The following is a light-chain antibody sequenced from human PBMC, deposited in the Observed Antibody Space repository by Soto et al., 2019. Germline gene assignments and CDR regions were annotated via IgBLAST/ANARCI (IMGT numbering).Light chain of an antibody. CDR1: QSLQHSNGRNY. V-gene: IGKV2-28*01. CDR2: LGS. Sequence: DIVMTQSPLSLPVTPGEPASISCRSSQSLQHSNGRNYLDWYLQKPGQSPQLLIYLGSNRASGVPESFSGSGSGTDFTLKIRRVEADDVGVYYCMQARQTPITFGQGTRLEIK. J-gene: IGKJ5*01. CDR3: MQARQTPIT.